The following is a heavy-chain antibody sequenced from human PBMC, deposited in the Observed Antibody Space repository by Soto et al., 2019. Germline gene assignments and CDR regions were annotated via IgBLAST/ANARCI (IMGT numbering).Heavy chain of an antibody. CDR3: AKDSNTIGYSTFFDI. CDR1: RFTFSSYA. Sequence: GGSLRLSCAASRFTFSSYAMSWVRQAPGRGLEWVSGISGSGGSTYYADSVKGRFTISRDNSKNTLYLQMNSLRAEDTAVYYCAKDSNTIGYSTFFDIWGQGTMVTVSS. D-gene: IGHD6-13*01. J-gene: IGHJ3*02. V-gene: IGHV3-23*01. CDR2: ISGSGGST.